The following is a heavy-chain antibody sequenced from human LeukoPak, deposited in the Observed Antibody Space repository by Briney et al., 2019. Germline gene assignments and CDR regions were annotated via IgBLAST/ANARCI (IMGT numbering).Heavy chain of an antibody. Sequence: SETLSLTCSVSGGSISTYYWSWIRQPPGKGLEWIGYIYYSGSTSYNPSLKSRVTISVDTSKNQFSLDLSSVTAADTAVYYCARHGIVDSSRKYYFDYWGQGTQVTVSS. CDR2: IYYSGST. J-gene: IGHJ4*02. CDR3: ARHGIVDSSRKYYFDY. CDR1: GGSISTYY. V-gene: IGHV4-59*08. D-gene: IGHD6-13*01.